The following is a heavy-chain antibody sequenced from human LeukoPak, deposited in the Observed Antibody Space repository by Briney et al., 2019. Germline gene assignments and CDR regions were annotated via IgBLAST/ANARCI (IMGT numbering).Heavy chain of an antibody. V-gene: IGHV3-48*04. D-gene: IGHD6-19*01. Sequence: GGSLRLSCAASGFTLSSYSMNWVRQAPGKGLEWVSYISSSGSTIYYADSVKGRFTISRDNAKNSLYLQMNSLRAEDTAVYYCANLGIAVANWFDPWGQGTLVTVSS. CDR2: ISSSGSTI. CDR1: GFTLSSYS. CDR3: ANLGIAVANWFDP. J-gene: IGHJ5*02.